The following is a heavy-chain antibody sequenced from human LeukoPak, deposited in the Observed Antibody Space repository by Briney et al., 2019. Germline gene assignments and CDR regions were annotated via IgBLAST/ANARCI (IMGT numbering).Heavy chain of an antibody. J-gene: IGHJ3*02. Sequence: PSETLSLTCTVSRGSISSGDYYWSWIRRPPGKGLEWIGYIRYSGSTYHNPSLESRVTISVDTSKNQFSLKLSSVTAADTAVYYCSKQNYGDYAFDIWGPGTMVTVS. V-gene: IGHV4-30-4*01. CDR2: IRYSGST. D-gene: IGHD4-17*01. CDR1: RGSISSGDYY. CDR3: SKQNYGDYAFDI.